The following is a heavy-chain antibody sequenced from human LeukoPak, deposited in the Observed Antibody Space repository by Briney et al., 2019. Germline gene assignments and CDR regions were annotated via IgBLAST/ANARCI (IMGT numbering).Heavy chain of an antibody. J-gene: IGHJ3*02. D-gene: IGHD3-10*01. V-gene: IGHV1-69*06. CDR1: GGTFSSYA. Sequence: GASVKVSCKASGGTFSSYAISWVRQAPGQGLEWMGGIIPIFGTANYAQKFQGRVTITADKSTSTAYMELSSLRSEDTAVYYCARGTNPPGSGSYYNVPSDAFDIWGQGTMVTVSS. CDR3: ARGTNPPGSGSYYNVPSDAFDI. CDR2: IIPIFGTA.